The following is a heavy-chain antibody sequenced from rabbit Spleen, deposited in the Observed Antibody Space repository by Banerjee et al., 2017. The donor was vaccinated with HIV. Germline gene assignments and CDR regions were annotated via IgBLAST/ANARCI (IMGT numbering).Heavy chain of an antibody. Sequence: QEQLEESGGGLVKPGGTLTLTCKASGIDFSTYSYMCWVRQAPGKGLEWIACICAGISDSTYYASWAKGRFTISRTSSITVTLQMTSLTVADTATYFCARDTGSSFSSYGMDLWGQGTLVTVS. D-gene: IGHD8-1*01. CDR1: GIDFSTYSY. CDR2: ICAGISDST. J-gene: IGHJ3*01. V-gene: IGHV1S45*01. CDR3: ARDTGSSFSSYGMDL.